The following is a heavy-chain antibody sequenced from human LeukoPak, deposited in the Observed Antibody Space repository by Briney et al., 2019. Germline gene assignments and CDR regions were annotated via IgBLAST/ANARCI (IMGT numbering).Heavy chain of an antibody. V-gene: IGHV4-39*07. CDR1: GGSISSSSYY. J-gene: IGHJ5*02. CDR3: ARSIAAAGTPRFDP. D-gene: IGHD6-13*01. CDR2: IYYSGST. Sequence: SETLSLTCTVSGGSISSSSYYWGWIRQPPGKGLEWIGSIYYSGSTYYNPSLKSRVTISVDTSKNQFSLKLSSVTAADTAVYYCARSIAAAGTPRFDPWGQGTLVTVSS.